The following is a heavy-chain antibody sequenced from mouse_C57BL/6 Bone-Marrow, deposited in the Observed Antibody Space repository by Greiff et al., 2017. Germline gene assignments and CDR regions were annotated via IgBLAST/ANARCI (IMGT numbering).Heavy chain of an antibody. J-gene: IGHJ1*03. D-gene: IGHD1-1*01. CDR3: ATVVAPYWYFDV. Sequence: EVKLMESGGGLVQPGESLKLSCESNEYEFPSHDMSWVRKTPEKRLELVAAINSDGGSTYYPDTMERRFIISRDNTKKTLYLQMSSLRSEDTALYYCATVVAPYWYFDVWGTGTTVTVSS. V-gene: IGHV5-2*01. CDR2: INSDGGST. CDR1: EYEFPSHD.